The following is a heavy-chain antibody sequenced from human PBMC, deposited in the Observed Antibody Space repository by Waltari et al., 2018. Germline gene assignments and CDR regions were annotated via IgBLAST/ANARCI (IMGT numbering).Heavy chain of an antibody. CDR1: GFTVSSTY. CDR2: IYSGGST. Sequence: EVQLVESGGGLVQPGGSLRLSCAASGFTVSSTYMSWVRQAPGKGLEWVSVIYSGGSTYYADSVKGRFTISRDNSKNTLYLQMNSLRAEDTAVYYCARGPRDGYNPFDYWGQGTLVTVSS. D-gene: IGHD5-12*01. J-gene: IGHJ4*02. V-gene: IGHV3-66*02. CDR3: ARGPRDGYNPFDY.